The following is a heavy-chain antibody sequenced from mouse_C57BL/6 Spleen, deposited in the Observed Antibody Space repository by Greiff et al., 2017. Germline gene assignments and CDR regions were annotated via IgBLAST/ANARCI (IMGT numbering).Heavy chain of an antibody. J-gene: IGHJ4*01. Sequence: VQLQQSGPELVKPGASVKISCKASGYTFTDYYMNWVKQSHGKSLEWIGDINPNNGGTSYNQKFKGKATLTVDKSSSTAYMELRSLTSEDSAVYYCARSYDYGYYAMDYWGQGTSVTVSS. D-gene: IGHD2-4*01. CDR1: GYTFTDYY. V-gene: IGHV1-26*01. CDR3: ARSYDYGYYAMDY. CDR2: INPNNGGT.